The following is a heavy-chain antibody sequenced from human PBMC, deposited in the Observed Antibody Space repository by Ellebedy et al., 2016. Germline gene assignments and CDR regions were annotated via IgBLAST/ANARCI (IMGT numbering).Heavy chain of an antibody. CDR1: GFTFSSYS. V-gene: IGHV3-15*01. CDR2: IKSKSDGGTT. CDR3: ITFSYISGGHVPL. Sequence: GGSLRLSCAASGFTFSSYSMNWVRQAPGKGLEWVGRIKSKSDGGTTDYAAPVKGRFTISRDDSKDTVYLQMNSLKTEDTAVYYCITFSYISGGHVPLWGQGTLVTVSS. D-gene: IGHD6-19*01. J-gene: IGHJ4*02.